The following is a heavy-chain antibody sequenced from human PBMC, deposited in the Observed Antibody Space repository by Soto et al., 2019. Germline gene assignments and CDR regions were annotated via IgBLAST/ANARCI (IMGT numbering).Heavy chain of an antibody. CDR3: ARASHPDAIIEVIMFGH. CDR2: ISTYNGNT. CDR1: GYIFTNYA. Sequence: GASVKVSCKTSGYIFTNYAISWVRQAPGQGLEWLGWISTYNGNTIYAQNLQDRVTMTIDTSTNTAHMELRSLRSDDTAVYYCARASHPDAIIEVIMFGHWGQGTLVTVSS. V-gene: IGHV1-18*01. D-gene: IGHD3-10*01. J-gene: IGHJ5*02.